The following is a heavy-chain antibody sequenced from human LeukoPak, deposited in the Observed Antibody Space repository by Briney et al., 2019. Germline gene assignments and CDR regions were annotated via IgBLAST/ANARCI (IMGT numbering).Heavy chain of an antibody. CDR3: AHLRSWSVYYGWFDP. V-gene: IGHV2-5*02. CDR2: LYWDDDK. CDR1: GFSLNTSGVG. D-gene: IGHD3-3*01. J-gene: IGHJ5*02. Sequence: SGPTLVNPTQTLTLTCTFSGFSLNTSGVGVGWIRQPPGKALEWLALLYWDDDKRYSPSLKSRLTITKDTSKNQVVLTMTNMDPGDTATYYCAHLRSWSVYYGWFDPGGQGTLVTVSS.